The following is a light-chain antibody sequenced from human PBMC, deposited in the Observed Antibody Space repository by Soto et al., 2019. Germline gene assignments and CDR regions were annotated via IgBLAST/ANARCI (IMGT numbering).Light chain of an antibody. J-gene: IGKJ2*01. V-gene: IGKV3-11*01. CDR2: GVS. Sequence: EIVLTQSPATLSLSPGERATLSCRASQSVSRYLAWFQQKSGQAPRLLIYGVSNRTTGIPARFSDSGSGTDFTLTISSLEPEEFGVYYWQQRSNWGMYTFGQGTQLEIK. CDR1: QSVSRY. CDR3: QQRSNWGMYT.